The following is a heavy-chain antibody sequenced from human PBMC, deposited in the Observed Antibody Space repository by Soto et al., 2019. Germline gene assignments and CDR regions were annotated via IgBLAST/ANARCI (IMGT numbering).Heavy chain of an antibody. CDR2: IYYSGST. CDR3: ARGPTWPIQLWLGSAIWFDP. V-gene: IGHV4-39*07. J-gene: IGHJ5*02. Sequence: RPGKGLEWIGCIYYSGSTYYNPSLKSRVTISVDTSKNQFSLKLSSVTAADTAVYYCARGPTWPIQLWLGSAIWFDPWGQGTLVTVSS. D-gene: IGHD5-18*01.